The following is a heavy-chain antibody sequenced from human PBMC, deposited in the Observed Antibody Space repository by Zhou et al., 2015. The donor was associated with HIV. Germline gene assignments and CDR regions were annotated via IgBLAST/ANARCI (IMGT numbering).Heavy chain of an antibody. V-gene: IGHV1-69*06. J-gene: IGHJ2*01. CDR1: GGTFSSDG. CDR2: VNPIFGTA. Sequence: QVQLVQSGAEVKKPGSSVKVSCKASGGTFSSDGISWVRQGPGQGLEWMGGVNPIFGTAKYAQKFQGRVTITVDRSTNTAYMEVRSLRSEDTAVYYCARDRGEALVRTWRYFDLWGR. D-gene: IGHD6-6*01. CDR3: ARDRGEALVRTWRYFDL.